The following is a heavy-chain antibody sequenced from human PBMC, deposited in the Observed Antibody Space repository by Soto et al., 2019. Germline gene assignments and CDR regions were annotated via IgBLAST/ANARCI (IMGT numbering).Heavy chain of an antibody. Sequence: GGSLRLSCAASGFTFSSYAMSWVRQAPGKGLEWVSAISGSGGSTYYADSVKGRFTISRDNSKNTLYLQMNSLRAEDTAVYYSAKHHLVGQQLVLAPVDYWGQGTLVTVS. CDR3: AKHHLVGQQLVLAPVDY. J-gene: IGHJ4*02. D-gene: IGHD6-13*01. CDR1: GFTFSSYA. CDR2: ISGSGGST. V-gene: IGHV3-23*01.